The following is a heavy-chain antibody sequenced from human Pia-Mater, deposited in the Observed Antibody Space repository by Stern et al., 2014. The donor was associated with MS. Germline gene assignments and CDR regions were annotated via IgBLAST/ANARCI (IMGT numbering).Heavy chain of an antibody. CDR2: IYYTGRT. Sequence: QLQLQESGPGLVKPSETLSLTCTVSGGSVSSSTYYWGWIRQPPGKNLEWIGSIYYTGRTYYNPYLTSRLPISIDASKNQFPLKLTSVTAADTAVYYCARQGSFDFWSGWGQGTLVTVSS. CDR3: ARQGSFDFWSG. J-gene: IGHJ4*02. D-gene: IGHD3-3*01. V-gene: IGHV4-39*01. CDR1: GGSVSSSTYY.